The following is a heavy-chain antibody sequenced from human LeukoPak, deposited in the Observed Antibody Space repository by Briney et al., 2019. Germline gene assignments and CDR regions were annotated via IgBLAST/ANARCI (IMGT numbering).Heavy chain of an antibody. CDR3: ARGPDSSGYYYADY. V-gene: IGHV3-30-3*01. Sequence: PGGSLRLSCAASGFTFSSYAMSWVRQAPGKGLEWVAVISYEGSNKYYADSVKGRFTISRDNSKNTLYLQMNSLRAEDTAVYYCARGPDSSGYYYADYWGQGTLVTVSS. CDR1: GFTFSSYA. J-gene: IGHJ4*02. D-gene: IGHD3-22*01. CDR2: ISYEGSNK.